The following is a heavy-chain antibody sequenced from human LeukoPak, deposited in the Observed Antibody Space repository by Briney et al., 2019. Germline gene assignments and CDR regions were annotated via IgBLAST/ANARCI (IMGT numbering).Heavy chain of an antibody. D-gene: IGHD6-13*01. Sequence: PGRSQRLSCAVSGFSVSGYWMTWVRQAPGKGLEWVANIKQDGSEKNYVDSVKGRFTISRDNAENSLFLQMNSLRVEDTAVYYCAREWQGGIAAAGTRIEGDYWGQGTLVAVSS. CDR3: AREWQGGIAAAGTRIEGDY. J-gene: IGHJ4*02. CDR1: GFSVSGYW. CDR2: IKQDGSEK. V-gene: IGHV3-7*01.